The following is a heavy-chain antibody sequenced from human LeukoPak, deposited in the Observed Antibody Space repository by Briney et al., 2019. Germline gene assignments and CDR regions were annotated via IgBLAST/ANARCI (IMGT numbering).Heavy chain of an antibody. CDR1: GYTFTSYA. J-gene: IGHJ4*02. Sequence: EASVKVSCKASGYTFTSYAMHWVRQAPGQRLEWMGWINAGNGNTKYSQEFQGRVTITRDTSASTAYMELSSLRSEDMAVYYCARDILLDRTGYYFDYWGQGTLVTASS. D-gene: IGHD1-1*01. CDR3: ARDILLDRTGYYFDY. V-gene: IGHV1-3*03. CDR2: INAGNGNT.